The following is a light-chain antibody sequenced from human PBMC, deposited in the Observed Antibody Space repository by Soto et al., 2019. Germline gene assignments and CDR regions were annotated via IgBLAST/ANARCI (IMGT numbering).Light chain of an antibody. Sequence: EIQLTQSPSTLSASVGDRVTITCRASQSISSWLAWYQQKPGKAPKLLIYDASSLESGVPSRFSGSGSGTEFTLTISSLQPDDFATYYGQQYNSYPWTFGQGTKVDIK. CDR3: QQYNSYPWT. CDR1: QSISSW. V-gene: IGKV1-5*01. J-gene: IGKJ1*01. CDR2: DAS.